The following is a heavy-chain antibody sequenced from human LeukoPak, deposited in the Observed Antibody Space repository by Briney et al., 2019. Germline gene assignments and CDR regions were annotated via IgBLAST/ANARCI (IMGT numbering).Heavy chain of an antibody. D-gene: IGHD3-3*01. Sequence: ASVKVSCKAPGYTFTGYYMHWVRQAPGQGLEWMGWINPNSGGTNYAQKFQGRVTMTRDTSISTAYMELSRLRSDDTAVYYCARDSGFWSGYSRYNWFDPWGQGTLVTVSS. CDR3: ARDSGFWSGYSRYNWFDP. CDR1: GYTFTGYY. J-gene: IGHJ5*02. V-gene: IGHV1-2*02. CDR2: INPNSGGT.